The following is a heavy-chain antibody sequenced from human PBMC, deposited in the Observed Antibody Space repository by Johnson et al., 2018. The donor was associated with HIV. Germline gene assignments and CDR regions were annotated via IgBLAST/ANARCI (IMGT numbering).Heavy chain of an antibody. J-gene: IGHJ3*02. CDR2: ISYDASNK. Sequence: QVQLVESGGGVVQPGRSVRLSCAASGFTFSNYAMHWVRQAPGKGLEWVALISYDASNKYYADSVEGRFTISRDNSKNTLYLQMNSLRAEDTAVYYCAREFSSSDGAFDIWGQGTMVTVSS. CDR3: AREFSSSDGAFDI. CDR1: GFTFSNYA. V-gene: IGHV3-30*04. D-gene: IGHD6-13*01.